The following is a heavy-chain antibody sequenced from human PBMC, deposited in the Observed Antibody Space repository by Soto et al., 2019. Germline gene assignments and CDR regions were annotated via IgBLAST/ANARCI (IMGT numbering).Heavy chain of an antibody. CDR1: GGSISSSSYY. Sequence: QLQLQESGPGLVKPSETLSLTCTVSGGSISSSSYYWGWIRQPPGKGLEWIGSIYYSGSTYYNPSLKSRVTISVDTSKNQFSLKLSSVTAADTAVYYCARKRKQLVGLYYYYYYIDVWGKGTTVTVSS. CDR3: ARKRKQLVGLYYYYYYIDV. V-gene: IGHV4-39*01. D-gene: IGHD6-6*01. CDR2: IYYSGST. J-gene: IGHJ6*03.